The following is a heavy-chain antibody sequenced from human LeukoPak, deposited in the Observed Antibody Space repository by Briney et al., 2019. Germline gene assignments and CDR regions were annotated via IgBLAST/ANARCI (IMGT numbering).Heavy chain of an antibody. CDR1: GCTFTGYY. D-gene: IGHD3-10*01. CDR2: INPNSGGT. Sequence: ASVKVSCKASGCTFTGYYMHWVRQAPGQGLEWMGWINPNSGGTNYALTFLGRVTLTRDTSITTAYMELTRLRSDDTAVYYCARSGREPSTYWYFDLWGRGTLVSVSS. V-gene: IGHV1-2*02. CDR3: ARSGREPSTYWYFDL. J-gene: IGHJ2*01.